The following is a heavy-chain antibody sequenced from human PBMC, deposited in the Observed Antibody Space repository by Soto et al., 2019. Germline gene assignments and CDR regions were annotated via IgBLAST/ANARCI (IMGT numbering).Heavy chain of an antibody. J-gene: IGHJ4*02. CDR1: GYTFANYH. CDR2: INPSGGTT. CDR3: ATVKTIMFTGVQYYFDY. V-gene: IGHV1-46*01. D-gene: IGHD3-16*01. Sequence: QVQLVQSGAEVKKPGASVKVSCKASGYTFANYHMHWVRQAPGQGLEWMGIINPSGGTTTYAEKFQGRVTMTRDTSTTTVYMELSSLRSGDTAVYYCATVKTIMFTGVQYYFDYWGQGTLVTVSS.